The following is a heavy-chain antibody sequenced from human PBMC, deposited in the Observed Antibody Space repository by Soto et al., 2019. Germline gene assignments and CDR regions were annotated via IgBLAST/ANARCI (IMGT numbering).Heavy chain of an antibody. V-gene: IGHV4-34*01. J-gene: IGHJ1*01. CDR2: INHSGST. D-gene: IGHD3-22*01. Sequence: SETLSLTCAVYGGSFSGYYWSWIRQPPGKGLEWIGEINHSGSTNYNPSLKSRVTISVDTSKNQFSLKLSSVTAADTAVYYCARGQRWDYYDSSGYYYYFQHWGQGTLVTVSS. CDR3: ARGQRWDYYDSSGYYYYFQH. CDR1: GGSFSGYY.